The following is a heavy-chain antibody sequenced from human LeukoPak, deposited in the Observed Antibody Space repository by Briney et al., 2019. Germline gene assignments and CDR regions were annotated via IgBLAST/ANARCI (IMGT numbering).Heavy chain of an antibody. D-gene: IGHD3-16*02. CDR3: ARDYDYVWGSYLPFDY. Sequence: GGSLRLSCAASGFTFSSYSMNWVRQAPGKGLEWVSSISSSSSYIYYADSVKGRFTISRDNAKNSLYLQMNSLRAEDTAVYYCARDYDYVWGSYLPFDYWGQGTLVTVSS. CDR2: ISSSSSYI. J-gene: IGHJ4*02. V-gene: IGHV3-21*01. CDR1: GFTFSSYS.